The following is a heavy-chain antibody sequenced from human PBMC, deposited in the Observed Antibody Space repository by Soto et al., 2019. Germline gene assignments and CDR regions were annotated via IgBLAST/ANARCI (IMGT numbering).Heavy chain of an antibody. Sequence: EVQLLESGGGLVQPGGSLRLSCAASGFTFSSYAMNWVRQAPGKGLEWVSAISVSVSSTYYADSVKGRFTISRDNSKNPLYPQMKSLRAGDPAIIYWGKVLRFFSGDSGPPPVYWGQGTLVTVSS. V-gene: IGHV3-23*01. CDR1: GFTFSSYA. CDR3: GKVLRFFSGDSGPPPVY. J-gene: IGHJ4*02. D-gene: IGHD2-15*01. CDR2: ISVSVSST.